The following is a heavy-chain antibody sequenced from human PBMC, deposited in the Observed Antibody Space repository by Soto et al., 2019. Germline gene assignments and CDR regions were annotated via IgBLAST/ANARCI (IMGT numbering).Heavy chain of an antibody. Sequence: SETLSLTGTVSGGSISSYYWSWIRQPPGKGLEWIGYIYYSGSTNYNPSLKSRFTXXXXXXXXXXXXKLSSVTAADTAVYYCAKHLAQNFDYWGQGTLVTVSS. J-gene: IGHJ4*02. CDR3: AKHLAQNFDY. CDR2: IYYSGST. CDR1: GGSISSYY. V-gene: IGHV4-59*01.